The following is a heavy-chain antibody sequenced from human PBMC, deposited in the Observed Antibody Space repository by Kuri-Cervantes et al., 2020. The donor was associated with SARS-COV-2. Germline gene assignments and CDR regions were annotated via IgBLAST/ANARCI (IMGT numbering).Heavy chain of an antibody. D-gene: IGHD4-11*01. CDR3: ARVQDYYSNSQFDY. V-gene: IGHV3-7*05. J-gene: IGHJ4*02. CDR1: GFTFSSYW. CDR2: IKQDGSEK. Sequence: GGSLRLSCAASGFTFSSYWMSWVRQAPGKGLEWVANIKQDGSEKYYVDSVKGRFTISRDNAKNSLYLQMNSLRAEDTAVYYCARVQDYYSNSQFDYWGKGTLVTVSS.